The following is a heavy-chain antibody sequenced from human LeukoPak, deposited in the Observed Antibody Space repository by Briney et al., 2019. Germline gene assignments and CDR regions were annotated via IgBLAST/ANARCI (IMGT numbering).Heavy chain of an antibody. J-gene: IGHJ6*03. CDR1: GGSISSGSYY. D-gene: IGHD6-19*01. Sequence: SETLSLTCTVSGGSISSGSYYWSWIRQPAGKGLEWIGRIYTSGSTNYNPSLKSRVTISVDTSKNQFSLKLSSVTAADTAVYYCARDQWSYYYYYYMDVWGKGTTVPVSS. CDR3: ARDQWSYYYYYYMDV. V-gene: IGHV4-61*02. CDR2: IYTSGST.